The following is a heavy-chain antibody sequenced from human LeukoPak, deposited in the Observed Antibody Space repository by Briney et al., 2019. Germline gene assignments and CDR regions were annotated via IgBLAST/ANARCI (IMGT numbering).Heavy chain of an antibody. CDR3: ARDRVAVAADWFDP. J-gene: IGHJ5*02. D-gene: IGHD6-19*01. V-gene: IGHV4-59*12. CDR1: GGSISSYY. CDR2: IYYSGST. Sequence: SSETLSLTCTVSGGSISSYYWSWIRQPPGKGLEWIGYIYYSGSTNYNPSLKSRVTISVDTSKNQFSLKLSSVTAADTAVYYCARDRVAVAADWFDPWGQGTLVTVSS.